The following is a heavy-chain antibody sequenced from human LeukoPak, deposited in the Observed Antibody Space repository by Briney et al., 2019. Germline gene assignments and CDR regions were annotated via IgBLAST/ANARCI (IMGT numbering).Heavy chain of an antibody. CDR3: AREAFQLLFYYYYYMDV. V-gene: IGHV4-61*02. Sequence: SETLSLTCTVSGGSISSGSYYWSWIRQPAGKGLEWIGRIYTSGSTDYNPSLKSRVTISVDTFKNQFSLKLSSVTAADTAVYYCAREAFQLLFYYYYYMDVWGKGTTVTVSS. D-gene: IGHD2-2*01. CDR2: IYTSGST. CDR1: GGSISSGSYY. J-gene: IGHJ6*03.